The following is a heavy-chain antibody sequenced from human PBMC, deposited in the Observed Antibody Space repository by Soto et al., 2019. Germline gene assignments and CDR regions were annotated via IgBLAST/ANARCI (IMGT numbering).Heavy chain of an antibody. J-gene: IGHJ4*02. CDR2: ISAFNGET. CDR1: GFTFSDYG. D-gene: IGHD6-19*01. Sequence: GASVKVSCKASGFTFSDYGFSWVRQAPGRGLEWMGWISAFNGETNYTQKSEGRVAMTTDAATTTDYMELRSLTVDDTAVYYCVRDQQWLLPVPLNFDYWGQGTVVTISS. CDR3: VRDQQWLLPVPLNFDY. V-gene: IGHV1-18*01.